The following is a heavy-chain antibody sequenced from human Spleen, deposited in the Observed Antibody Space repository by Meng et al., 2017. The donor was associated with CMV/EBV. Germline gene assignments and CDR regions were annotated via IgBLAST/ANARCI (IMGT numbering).Heavy chain of an antibody. D-gene: IGHD2-2*01. J-gene: IGHJ6*02. CDR3: TRGGTSAMRDGMDV. CDR1: GFTVSSNY. CDR2: IRKNGYGGTT. Sequence: GESLKISCAASGFTVSSNYMSWVRQAPGKGPEWAGLIRKNGYGGTTEYAASVKGRFTISRDDSKSIAYLQMNSLKIEDTAVYYCTRGGTSAMRDGMDVWGQGTTVTVSS. V-gene: IGHV3-49*04.